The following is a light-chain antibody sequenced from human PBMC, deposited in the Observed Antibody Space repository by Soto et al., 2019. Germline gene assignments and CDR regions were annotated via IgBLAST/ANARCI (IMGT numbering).Light chain of an antibody. Sequence: QSALTQPRSVSASPGQSVTISCTGTSSDVGAYPYVSWYQQHPGEAPRLILYDVNKRPSGVPDRFSGSKSANTASLTISGLQAEDEADYYCCSFRGTYTLEVFGGGTKLTVL. V-gene: IGLV2-11*01. CDR1: SSDVGAYPY. CDR2: DVN. J-gene: IGLJ2*01. CDR3: CSFRGTYTLEV.